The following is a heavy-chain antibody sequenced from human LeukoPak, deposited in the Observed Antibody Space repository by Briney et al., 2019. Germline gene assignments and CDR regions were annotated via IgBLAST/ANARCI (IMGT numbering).Heavy chain of an antibody. V-gene: IGHV4-30-4*01. D-gene: IGHD4-23*01. J-gene: IGHJ4*02. CDR3: ARSGYGGNRPEAY. CDR2: INHSGST. CDR1: GGSISSGDYY. Sequence: PSQTLSLTCTVSGGSISSGDYYWSWIRQPPGKGLEWIGEINHSGSTNYNPSLKSRVTISVDTSKNQFSLKLSSVTAADTAVYYCARSGYGGNRPEAYWGQGTLVTVSS.